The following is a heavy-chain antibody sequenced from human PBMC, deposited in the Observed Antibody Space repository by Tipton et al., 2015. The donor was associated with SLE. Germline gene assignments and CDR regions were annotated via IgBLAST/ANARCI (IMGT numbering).Heavy chain of an antibody. CDR2: IYTSGST. D-gene: IGHD6-13*01. CDR1: GGSISSGSYY. CDR3: ARATAYQQLAPMDV. V-gene: IGHV4-61*02. Sequence: TLSLTCTVSGGSISSGSYYWSWIRQPAGKGLEWIGRIYTSGSTNYNPSLKSRVTISVDTSKNQFSLKLSSVTAADTAVYYCARATAYQQLAPMDVWGKGTTVTVSS. J-gene: IGHJ6*03.